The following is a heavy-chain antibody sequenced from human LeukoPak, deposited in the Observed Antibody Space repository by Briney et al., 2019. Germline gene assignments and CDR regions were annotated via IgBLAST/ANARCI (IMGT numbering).Heavy chain of an antibody. D-gene: IGHD6-13*01. V-gene: IGHV1-46*01. CDR1: GYTFTSYY. J-gene: IGHJ6*02. CDR3: ARETDSSSWYSLGYYYGMDV. Sequence: ASVKASCKASGYTFTSYYMHWVRQAPGQGLEWMGIINPSGGSTSYAQRFQGRVTMTRDTSTSTVYMELSSLRSEDTAVYYCARETDSSSWYSLGYYYGMDVWGQGTTVTVSS. CDR2: INPSGGST.